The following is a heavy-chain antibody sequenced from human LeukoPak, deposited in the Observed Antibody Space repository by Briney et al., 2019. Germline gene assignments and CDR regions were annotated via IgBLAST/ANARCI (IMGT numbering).Heavy chain of an antibody. D-gene: IGHD6-13*01. CDR3: ARDQIGDWGIAAALRYYGMDV. CDR1: GFTFSSYA. J-gene: IGHJ6*02. CDR2: ISGSGGST. V-gene: IGHV3-23*01. Sequence: GGSLRLSCAASGFTFSSYAMSWVRQAPGKGLEWVSAISGSGGSTYYADSVKGRFTITRDNSKNTLYLQMNSLRAEDTAVYYCARDQIGDWGIAAALRYYGMDVWGQGTTVTVSS.